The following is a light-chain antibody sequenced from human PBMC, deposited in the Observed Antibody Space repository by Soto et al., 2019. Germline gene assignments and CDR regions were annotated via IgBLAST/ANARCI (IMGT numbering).Light chain of an antibody. J-gene: IGKJ1*01. V-gene: IGKV3-15*01. CDR2: GAS. CDR1: QSVSSY. Sequence: DIGMTQSPATLSVSRGERATLSCRASQSVSSYLAWYQQKPGKAPRLLIYGASTMATGIPARFSGSGSGTECSLTIISLQSEDFAVYYCQHYNNWPPWTFGQGTKVEIK. CDR3: QHYNNWPPWT.